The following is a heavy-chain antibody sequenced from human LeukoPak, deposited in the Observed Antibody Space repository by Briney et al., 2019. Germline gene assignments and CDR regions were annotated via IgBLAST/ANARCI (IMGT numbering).Heavy chain of an antibody. Sequence: PGGSLRLSCAASGFTVSSNYMSWVRQAPGKGLEWVSVIYSGGSTYYADSVKGRFTISRDNSKNTLYLQMNSLRAEDTAVYYCARDERYYYGSGSYSGWFDPWGQGTLVTVSS. J-gene: IGHJ5*02. CDR3: ARDERYYYGSGSYSGWFDP. CDR1: GFTVSSNY. V-gene: IGHV3-66*01. D-gene: IGHD3-10*01. CDR2: IYSGGST.